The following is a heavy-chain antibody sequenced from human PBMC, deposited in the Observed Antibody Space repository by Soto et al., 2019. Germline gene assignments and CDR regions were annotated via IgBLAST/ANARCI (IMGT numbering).Heavy chain of an antibody. Sequence: EVQLVESGGGLVKPGESLRLSCAASGFTFSTYAMNWVRQAPGKGLEWVSSISSDSSHIYYADSVRGRFTISRDNAKNSVYLQMDTLRAEDTAVYYCAREWGLYYDIWGQGTLVTVSS. D-gene: IGHD3-16*01. CDR2: ISSDSSHI. CDR3: AREWGLYYDI. J-gene: IGHJ4*02. CDR1: GFTFSTYA. V-gene: IGHV3-21*01.